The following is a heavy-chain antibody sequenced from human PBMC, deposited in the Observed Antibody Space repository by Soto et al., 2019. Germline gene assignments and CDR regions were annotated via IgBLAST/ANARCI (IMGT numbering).Heavy chain of an antibody. CDR3: TRQPLRFLEWLPPYYYGMDV. V-gene: IGHV3-73*01. Sequence: VGSLRLSCAASGFTFSGSAMHWVRQASGKGLEWVGRIRSKANSYATAYAASVKGRFTISRDDSKNTAYLQMNSLKTEDTAVYYCTRQPLRFLEWLPPYYYGMDVWGQGTTVTVSS. D-gene: IGHD3-3*01. CDR2: IRSKANSYAT. CDR1: GFTFSGSA. J-gene: IGHJ6*02.